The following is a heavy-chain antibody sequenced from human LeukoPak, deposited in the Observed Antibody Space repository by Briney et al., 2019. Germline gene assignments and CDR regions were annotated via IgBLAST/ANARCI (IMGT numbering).Heavy chain of an antibody. CDR2: ISGSGSGGST. CDR3: ARRAGAYSHPYDY. Sequence: PGGSLRLSCAASGFTFSSSAMSWVRQAPGKGLEWVSNISGSGSGGSTYYVDSVKGRFTISRDNSKNTLYLQMNSLRAEDTAVYYCARRAGAYSHPYDYWGQGTLVTVSS. D-gene: IGHD4/OR15-4a*01. CDR1: GFTFSSSA. J-gene: IGHJ4*02. V-gene: IGHV3-23*01.